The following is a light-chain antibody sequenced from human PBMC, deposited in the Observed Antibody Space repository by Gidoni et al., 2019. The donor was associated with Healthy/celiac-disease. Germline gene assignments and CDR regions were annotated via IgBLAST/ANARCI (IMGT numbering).Light chain of an antibody. Sequence: QSVLPQPPSVSAAPAKKVTISCSGRSSNIGNNYVSWYQHLPGTAPKLLIYDNNKRPSGIPDRFSGSKSGTSATLGITGLQTGDEADYYCGTWDSSLSAVVFGGGTKLTVL. CDR1: SSNIGNNY. V-gene: IGLV1-51*01. CDR2: DNN. CDR3: GTWDSSLSAVV. J-gene: IGLJ2*01.